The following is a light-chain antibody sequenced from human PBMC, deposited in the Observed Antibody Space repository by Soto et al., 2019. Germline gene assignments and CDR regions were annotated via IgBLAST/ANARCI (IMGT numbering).Light chain of an antibody. Sequence: DVVMTQSPDSLAVSLGERATINCKSSQSVLYRSNNKNYLAWYQQKPGQPPKLLIYWASTRESGVPDRFSGSGSGADFTLTISNLQAEDVEVYYCQQYYSTPITFGGGTKVEIK. CDR1: QSVLYRSNNKNY. CDR3: QQYYSTPIT. J-gene: IGKJ4*01. V-gene: IGKV4-1*01. CDR2: WAS.